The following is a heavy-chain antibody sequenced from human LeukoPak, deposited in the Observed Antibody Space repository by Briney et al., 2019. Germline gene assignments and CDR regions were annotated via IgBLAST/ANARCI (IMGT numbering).Heavy chain of an antibody. V-gene: IGHV4-59*01. CDR2: IYYSGST. Sequence: SETLSLTCTVSGGSISNYYWSWIRQPPGKGLEWIGYIYYSGSTNYNPSLKSRVTISVDTSKNQFSLKVSSVTAADTAVYYCARDGQYCSSASCYLAVYMDVWGKGTTVTISS. CDR3: ARDGQYCSSASCYLAVYMDV. D-gene: IGHD2-2*01. CDR1: GGSISNYY. J-gene: IGHJ6*03.